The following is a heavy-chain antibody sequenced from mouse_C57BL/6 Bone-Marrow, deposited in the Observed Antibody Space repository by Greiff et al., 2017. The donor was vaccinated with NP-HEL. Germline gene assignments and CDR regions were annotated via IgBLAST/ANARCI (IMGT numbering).Heavy chain of an antibody. J-gene: IGHJ3*01. CDR1: RFTFSDAW. CDR3: TLDSSGYWFAY. V-gene: IGHV6-6*01. D-gene: IGHD3-2*02. CDR2: IRNKANNHAT. Sequence: EVKLMESGGGLVQPGGSMKLSCATSRFTFSDAWMDWVRQSPEKGLEWVAEIRNKANNHATYYAESVKGRFTISRDDSKSSVYLQMNSLRAEDTGIYYCTLDSSGYWFAYWGQGTLVTVSA.